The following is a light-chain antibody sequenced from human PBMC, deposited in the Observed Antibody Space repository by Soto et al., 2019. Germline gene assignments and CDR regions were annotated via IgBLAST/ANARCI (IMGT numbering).Light chain of an antibody. CDR2: GAS. CDR1: QSVSNNY. Sequence: EFVLTQSAGTLSSSAGERATLSWGASQSVSNNYLAWYQRKNGQAPRLVIYGASSRATGIPDRFSGSGSGTDFNLTISRLETEDFAVYYCQHYNNWPWTFGQGTKVDIK. V-gene: IGKV3-20*01. CDR3: QHYNNWPWT. J-gene: IGKJ1*01.